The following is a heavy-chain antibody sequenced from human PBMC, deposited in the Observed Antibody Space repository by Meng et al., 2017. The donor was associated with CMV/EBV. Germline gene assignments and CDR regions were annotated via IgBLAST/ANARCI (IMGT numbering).Heavy chain of an antibody. D-gene: IGHD1-26*01. Sequence: ASVKVSCKASGYTFTSYGISWVRQAPGQGLEWMGRISAYNGNTNYAQKLQGRVTMTTDTSTSTAYMELRSLRSDDTAVYYCARDEKYSGSPVGAYWGQGTLVTVSS. CDR3: ARDEKYSGSPVGAY. CDR1: GYTFTSYG. CDR2: ISAYNGNT. J-gene: IGHJ4*02. V-gene: IGHV1-18*01.